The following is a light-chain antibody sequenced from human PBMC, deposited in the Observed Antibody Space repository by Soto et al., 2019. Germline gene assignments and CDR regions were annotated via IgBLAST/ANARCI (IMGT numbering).Light chain of an antibody. J-gene: IGKJ1*01. CDR2: GAS. CDR3: QHYGSSPRT. Sequence: EIVLTQSPGTLSWSPGERPPLSCSASQSVGSSLSWYQQKPGQAPRLLIYGASSRATGIPDRFSGSGSGTDFNLAISRLEPEDFAMYYCQHYGSSPRTFGQGTKVDIK. CDR1: QSVGSS. V-gene: IGKV3-20*01.